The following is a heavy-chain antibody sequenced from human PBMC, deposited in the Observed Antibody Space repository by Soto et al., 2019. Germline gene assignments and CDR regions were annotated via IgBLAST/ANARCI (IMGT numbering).Heavy chain of an antibody. Sequence: GGSLRLSCAASGFTFSSYGMHWVRQAPGKGLEWVAVIWYDGSNKYYADSVKGRFTISRDNAINSLYLQMNSLRPDDTAVYYCANFPSCSSSTCLDYWGRGTLVTVSS. CDR3: ANFPSCSSSTCLDY. J-gene: IGHJ4*02. D-gene: IGHD2-15*01. CDR1: GFTFSSYG. CDR2: IWYDGSNK. V-gene: IGHV3-33*06.